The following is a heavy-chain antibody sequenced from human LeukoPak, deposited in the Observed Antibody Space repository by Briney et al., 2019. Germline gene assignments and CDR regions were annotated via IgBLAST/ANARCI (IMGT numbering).Heavy chain of an antibody. D-gene: IGHD5-18*01. CDR3: TRSYGSYYFDY. J-gene: IGHJ4*02. V-gene: IGHV3-49*04. CDR2: IRSKAYGGTT. CDR1: GFTFSNAW. Sequence: GGSLRLSCAASGFTFSNAWMSWVRQAPGKGLEWVGFIRSKAYGGTTEYAASVKGRFTISRDDSKSIAYLQMNSLKTEDTAVYYCTRSYGSYYFDYWGQGTLVTVSS.